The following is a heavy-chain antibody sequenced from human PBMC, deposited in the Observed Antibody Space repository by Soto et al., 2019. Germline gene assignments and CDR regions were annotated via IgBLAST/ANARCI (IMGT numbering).Heavy chain of an antibody. Sequence: SLTCAVYGGSFSAYYWSWIRQPPGKGLEWIGEINHSGGTSYNPSLKSRVTISVDTSKSQFSLKLTSVTAADRAVYYCARGSVDTLDSSGFYEYWGQATPVTVSS. CDR2: INHSGGT. J-gene: IGHJ4*02. D-gene: IGHD3-22*01. CDR3: ARGSVDTLDSSGFYEY. CDR1: GGSFSAYY. V-gene: IGHV4-34*01.